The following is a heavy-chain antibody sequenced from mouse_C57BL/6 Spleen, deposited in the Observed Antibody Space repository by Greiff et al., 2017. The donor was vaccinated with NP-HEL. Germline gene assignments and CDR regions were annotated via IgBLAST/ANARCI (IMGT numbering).Heavy chain of an antibody. J-gene: IGHJ2*01. V-gene: IGHV7-3*01. CDR3: ARYCWDFFFDY. CDR1: GFTFTDYY. D-gene: IGHD4-1*01. Sequence: EVKLMESGGGLVQPGGSLSLSCAASGFTFTDYYMSWVRQPPGKALEWLGFIRNKANGYTTEYSASVKGRFTISRDNSQSILYLQMNALRAEDSATYYCARYCWDFFFDYWGQGTTLTVSS. CDR2: IRNKANGYTT.